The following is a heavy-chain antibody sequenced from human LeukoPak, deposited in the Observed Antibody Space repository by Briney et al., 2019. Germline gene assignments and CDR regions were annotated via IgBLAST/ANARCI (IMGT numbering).Heavy chain of an antibody. CDR2: ISGSGGST. Sequence: GGSLRLSCAASGXTFSSYAMSWVRQAPGKGLAWVSAISGSGGSTYYADSVKGRFTISRDNSKHTLYLQMNSLRAEDTPVYYCASPVPGTYYFDYWGQGTLVTVSS. CDR1: GXTFSSYA. CDR3: ASPVPGTYYFDY. J-gene: IGHJ4*02. V-gene: IGHV3-23*01.